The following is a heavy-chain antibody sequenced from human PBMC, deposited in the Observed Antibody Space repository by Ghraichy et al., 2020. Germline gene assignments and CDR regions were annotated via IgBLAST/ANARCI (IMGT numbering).Heavy chain of an antibody. CDR3: AKEDGGTIYYFDS. D-gene: IGHD4-23*01. CDR1: GFNFSSYG. Sequence: GGSLRLSCAASGFNFSSYGMHWVRQAPGKGLEWVAVISYDGSNKYYADSVKGRFTISRDNSKNTLYLQMNSLRAEDTAVYYCAKEDGGTIYYFDSWGQGTLSTVSS. CDR2: ISYDGSNK. V-gene: IGHV3-30*18. J-gene: IGHJ4*02.